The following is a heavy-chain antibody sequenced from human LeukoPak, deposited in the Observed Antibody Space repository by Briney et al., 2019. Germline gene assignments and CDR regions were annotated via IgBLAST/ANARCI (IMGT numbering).Heavy chain of an antibody. CDR1: GYSITRGYN. V-gene: IGHV4-38-2*02. D-gene: IGHD1-26*01. J-gene: IGHJ4*02. CDR3: GSGEVGEFDH. CDR2: ISHAGDT. Sequence: PSETLSLTCSVSGYSITRGYNWGWVRQSPGKGLEWIASISHAGDTYYNPSLKSRVTISVDTSKNHFSLNLASVTAPDTAVYFCGSGEVGEFDHWGQGTLVAVSS.